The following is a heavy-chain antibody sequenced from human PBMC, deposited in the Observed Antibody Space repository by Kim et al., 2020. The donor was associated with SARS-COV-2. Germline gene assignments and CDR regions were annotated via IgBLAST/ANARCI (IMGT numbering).Heavy chain of an antibody. CDR2: ISGSGGST. J-gene: IGHJ3*02. V-gene: IGHV3-23*01. CDR1: GFTFSSYA. CDR3: AKDPAEYYGSGSYYTKGDAFDI. D-gene: IGHD3-10*01. Sequence: GGSLRLSCAASGFTFSSYAMSWVRQAPGKGLEWVSAISGSGGSTYYADSVKGRFTISRDNSKNTLYLQMNSLRAEDTAVYYCAKDPAEYYGSGSYYTKGDAFDIWGQATMVTVSS.